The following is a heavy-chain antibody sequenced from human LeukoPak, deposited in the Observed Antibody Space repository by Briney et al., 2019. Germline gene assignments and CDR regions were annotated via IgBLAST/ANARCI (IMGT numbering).Heavy chain of an antibody. CDR1: GGSISSGTFS. V-gene: IGHV4-39*01. Sequence: SETLSLNCTVSGGSISSGTFSWGWIRQPPGKGLEWIGSLRYSGDTKYNPSLKSRLTMSTDTSKKQFSLKLNSVTAADTAVYYRYLPEKVFTPPWGQGTPVHRFL. D-gene: IGHD3-22*01. J-gene: IGHJ5*02. CDR2: LRYSGDT. CDR3: YLPEKVFTPP.